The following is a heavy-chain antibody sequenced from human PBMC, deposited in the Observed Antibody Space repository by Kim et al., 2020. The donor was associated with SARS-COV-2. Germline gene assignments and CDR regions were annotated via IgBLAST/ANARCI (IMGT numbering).Heavy chain of an antibody. D-gene: IGHD2-15*01. Sequence: WTRTPTRKGLEWIGYIYYRGRTNYNPSLKSRVTISVDTSKNQFSRKLSSVTAADTAVYYCGRGFDYWGQGTLVTVSS. CDR2: IYYRGRT. CDR3: GRGFDY. J-gene: IGHJ4*02. V-gene: IGHV4-59*08.